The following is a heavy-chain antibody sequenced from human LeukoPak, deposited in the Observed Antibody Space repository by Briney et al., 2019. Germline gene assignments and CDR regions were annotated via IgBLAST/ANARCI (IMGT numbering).Heavy chain of an antibody. CDR1: GFSLSTSGMR. CDR2: IDWDDDK. J-gene: IGHJ3*02. Sequence: SGPTLVNPTQTLTLTCTFSGFSLSTSGMRVSWIRQPPGKALEWLARIDWDDDKFYSTSLKTRLTISKDTSKNQVVLTMTNMDPVDTATYYCARADWPTEAFDIWGQGTMVTVSS. D-gene: IGHD3/OR15-3a*01. V-gene: IGHV2-70*04. CDR3: ARADWPTEAFDI.